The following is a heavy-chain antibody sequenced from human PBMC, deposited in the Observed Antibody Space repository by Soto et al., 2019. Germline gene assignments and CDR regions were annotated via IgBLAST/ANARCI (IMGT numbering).Heavy chain of an antibody. CDR3: ARDSRQLVLSRAYYYYGMDV. V-gene: IGHV1-69*13. D-gene: IGHD6-6*01. CDR1: GGTFSSYA. CDR2: IIPIFGTA. Sequence: GASVKVSCKASGGTFSSYAISWVRQAPGQGLEWMGGIIPIFGTANYAQKFQGRVTITADESTSTAYMELSSLRSEDTAVYYCARDSRQLVLSRAYYYYGMDVWGQGTTVTVSS. J-gene: IGHJ6*02.